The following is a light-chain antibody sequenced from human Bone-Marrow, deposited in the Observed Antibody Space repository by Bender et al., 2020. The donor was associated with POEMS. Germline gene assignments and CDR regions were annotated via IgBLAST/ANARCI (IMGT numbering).Light chain of an antibody. Sequence: QSALTQPASVSGSPGQSITISCTGTNSDVGSYNLVSWYQQYPGKAPKTMIYEVTKRPSGVSNRFSGSKSGNTASLTVSGLQAEDEADYYCSSYAGRNNLVFGGGTKLTVL. J-gene: IGLJ2*01. CDR1: NSDVGSYNL. V-gene: IGLV2-23*02. CDR3: SSYAGRNNLV. CDR2: EVT.